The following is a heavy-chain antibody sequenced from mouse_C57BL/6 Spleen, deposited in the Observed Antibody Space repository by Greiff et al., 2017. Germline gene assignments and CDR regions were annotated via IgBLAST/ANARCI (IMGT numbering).Heavy chain of an antibody. J-gene: IGHJ2*01. CDR2: INPGSGGT. Sequence: QVQLQQSGAELVRPGTSVKVSCKASGYAFTNYLIEWVKQRPGQGLEWIGVINPGSGGTNYNEKFKGKATLTADKSSSTAYMQLGSLTSEDSAVYFCARSDYGSSYVDWGQGTTLTVSS. D-gene: IGHD1-1*01. V-gene: IGHV1-54*01. CDR1: GYAFTNYL. CDR3: ARSDYGSSYVD.